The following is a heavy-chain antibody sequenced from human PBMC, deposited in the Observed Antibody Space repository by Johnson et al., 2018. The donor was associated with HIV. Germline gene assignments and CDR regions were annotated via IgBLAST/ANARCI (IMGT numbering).Heavy chain of an antibody. V-gene: IGHV3-23*04. CDR1: GFTFSSYA. Sequence: VQLVESGGGLVQPGGSLRLSCAASGFTFSSYAMSWVRQAPGKGLEWVSAISGSGGTIFYADSVKGRFTISRDIAKNTLYLQMNSLRAEDTAVYYCARDGRGLDAFDIWGQGTMVTVSS. CDR2: ISGSGGTI. CDR3: ARDGRGLDAFDI. D-gene: IGHD3/OR15-3a*01. J-gene: IGHJ3*02.